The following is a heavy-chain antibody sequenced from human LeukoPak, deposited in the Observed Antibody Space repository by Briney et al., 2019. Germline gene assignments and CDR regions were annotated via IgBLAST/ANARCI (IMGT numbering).Heavy chain of an antibody. V-gene: IGHV3-74*01. CDR3: AKSPAMGDGDY. CDR1: GFTFSSYW. CDR2: ISSDGSTT. Sequence: PGGSLRPSCAASGFTFSSYWMHWVRQGPGKGLVWVSRISSDGSTTSYADSVKGRFTISRDNAKNTLFLQMSSLRAEDTAVYYCAKSPAMGDGDYWGQGTLVTVSS. J-gene: IGHJ4*02. D-gene: IGHD3-16*01.